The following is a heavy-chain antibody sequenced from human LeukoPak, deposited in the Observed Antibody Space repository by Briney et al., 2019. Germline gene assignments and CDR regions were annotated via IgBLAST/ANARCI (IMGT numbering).Heavy chain of an antibody. Sequence: PGGSLRLSCAASGFTFSSYAMSWVRQAPGKGLEWVSAISGSGGSTYYADSVKGRFTISRDNSKNTVYLQMNSLRVEDTALYYCARDVLTSCWYEFDYWGQGTLVTVSS. D-gene: IGHD6-19*01. J-gene: IGHJ4*02. CDR2: ISGSGGST. CDR1: GFTFSSYA. V-gene: IGHV3-23*01. CDR3: ARDVLTSCWYEFDY.